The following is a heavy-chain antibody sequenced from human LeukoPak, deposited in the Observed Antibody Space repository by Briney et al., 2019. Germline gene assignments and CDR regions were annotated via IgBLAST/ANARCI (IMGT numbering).Heavy chain of an antibody. J-gene: IGHJ4*02. CDR3: ANSFCSGTTCHGGFDY. CDR2: ISGSGGST. Sequence: GGSLRLSCAASGFTLSSYAMSWVRQAPGKGLEWVSGISGSGGSTYHADSVKGRFTISRDNAKNTLYLQMNSLRAEDAAVYYCANSFCSGTTCHGGFDYWGQGTLVTVSS. CDR1: GFTLSSYA. V-gene: IGHV3-23*01. D-gene: IGHD2-2*01.